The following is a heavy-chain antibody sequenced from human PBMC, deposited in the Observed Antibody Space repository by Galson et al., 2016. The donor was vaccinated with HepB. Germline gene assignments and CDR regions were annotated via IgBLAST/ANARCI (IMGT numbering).Heavy chain of an antibody. J-gene: IGHJ4*02. V-gene: IGHV3-23*01. CDR3: AKAEGLSASGYWLADS. CDR1: GFTFRSYA. Sequence: SLRLSCAASGFTFRSYAMSWVRQAPGKGLEWVSGLSGSGYSPFYADSVQGRFTISRDNSKSTLYLQMNSLRAEDTALYYWAKAEGLSASGYWLADSWGQGTLVTVSS. CDR2: LSGSGYSP. D-gene: IGHD5-12*01.